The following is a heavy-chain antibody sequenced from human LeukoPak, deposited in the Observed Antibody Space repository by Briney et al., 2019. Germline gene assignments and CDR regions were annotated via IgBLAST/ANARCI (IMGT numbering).Heavy chain of an antibody. D-gene: IGHD3-16*02. J-gene: IGHJ3*02. CDR2: INSDGSST. Sequence: PGGSLRLSCAASGFTFSSYWMHWVRQAPGRGLVWVSRINSDGSSTNYADSVKGRFTISRDNAKNTLYLQMNSLRAEDTAMYYCVRNSEEYVRGSYRYADAFDIWCQGTMVTVSS. CDR3: VRNSEEYVRGSYRYADAFDI. CDR1: GFTFSSYW. V-gene: IGHV3-74*01.